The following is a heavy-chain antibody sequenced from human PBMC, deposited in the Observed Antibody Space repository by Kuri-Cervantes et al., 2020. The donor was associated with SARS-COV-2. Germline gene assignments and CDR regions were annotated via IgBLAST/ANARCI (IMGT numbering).Heavy chain of an antibody. J-gene: IGHJ5*02. Sequence: GGSLRLSCAASRFTFSSYWMSWARQAPGKGLEWVANIKQDGSEKYYVDSVKGRFTISRDNSKNTLYLQMNSLRAEDTAVYYCAKSVPVWQQLPYNWFDPWGQGTLVTVSS. V-gene: IGHV3-7*01. D-gene: IGHD6-13*01. CDR2: IKQDGSEK. CDR1: RFTFSSYW. CDR3: AKSVPVWQQLPYNWFDP.